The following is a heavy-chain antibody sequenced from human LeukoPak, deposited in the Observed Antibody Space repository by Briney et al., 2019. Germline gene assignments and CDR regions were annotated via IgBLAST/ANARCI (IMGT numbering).Heavy chain of an antibody. CDR3: ARIHGYSTGWYYFDY. V-gene: IGHV3-30*04. Sequence: PGRSLRLSCAASGFTFSSYAMHWVRRAPGKGLEWVAVISYDGSNKYYADSVKGRFTISRDNSKNTLYLQMNSLPAEDTAVYYCARIHGYSTGWYYFDYWGQGTLVTVSS. J-gene: IGHJ4*02. CDR2: ISYDGSNK. CDR1: GFTFSSYA. D-gene: IGHD6-19*01.